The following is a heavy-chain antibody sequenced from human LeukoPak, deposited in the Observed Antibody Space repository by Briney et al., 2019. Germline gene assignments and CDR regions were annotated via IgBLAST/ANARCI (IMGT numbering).Heavy chain of an antibody. D-gene: IGHD6-19*01. J-gene: IGHJ4*02. CDR3: ARLGGIDSSDDY. Sequence: SETLSLTCTVSGGSISSSSYYWGWIRQPPGKGLEWIGSIYYSGSTYYNPSLKSRVTISVDTPKNQFSLKLSSVTAADTAVYYCARLGGIDSSDDYWGQGTLVTVSS. CDR2: IYYSGST. CDR1: GGSISSSSYY. V-gene: IGHV4-39*01.